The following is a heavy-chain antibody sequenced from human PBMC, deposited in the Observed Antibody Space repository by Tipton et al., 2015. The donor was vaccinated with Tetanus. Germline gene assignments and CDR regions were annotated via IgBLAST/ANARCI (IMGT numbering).Heavy chain of an antibody. V-gene: IGHV5-51*01. CDR2: IYPGDSDT. CDR3: ARRLGPYTGDQIWHFDL. D-gene: IGHD1-1*01. Sequence: QSGPEVKKPGESLKISCKGSGYKFNIYWIAWVRQMPGKGLEWMGIIYPGDSDTRYSPSFQGQVTISADKSIATAYLQWSSLKASDAAIYYCARRLGPYTGDQIWHFDLWGRGTLVTVSS. CDR1: GYKFNIYW. J-gene: IGHJ2*01.